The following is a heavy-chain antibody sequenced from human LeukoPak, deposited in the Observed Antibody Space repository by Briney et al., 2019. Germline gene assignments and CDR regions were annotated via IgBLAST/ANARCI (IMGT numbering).Heavy chain of an antibody. J-gene: IGHJ4*02. CDR3: ARRGSRRNFDY. CDR2: IYYSGST. CDR1: GGSISSSSYY. D-gene: IGHD2-15*01. Sequence: TTSETLSLTCTVSGGSISSSSYYWGWIRQPPGKGLEWIGSIYYSGSTYYNPSLKSRVTISVDTSKNQFSLKLSSVTAADTAVYYCARRGSRRNFDYWGQGTLVTVSS. V-gene: IGHV4-39*01.